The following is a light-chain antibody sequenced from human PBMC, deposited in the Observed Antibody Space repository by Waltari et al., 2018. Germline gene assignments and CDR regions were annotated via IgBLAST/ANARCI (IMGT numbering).Light chain of an antibody. V-gene: IGLV2-14*01. Sequence: QSALTQPASVSGSPGPSISISCPGTSSDVGIYNYVSWYQQYPGKAPKLMIYEVSHRPSGVANRCSGSESGNTASLTISGRQAEDEADYYCSSYTSSSTWVFGGGTKLTVL. CDR2: EVS. CDR3: SSYTSSSTWV. J-gene: IGLJ3*02. CDR1: SSDVGIYNY.